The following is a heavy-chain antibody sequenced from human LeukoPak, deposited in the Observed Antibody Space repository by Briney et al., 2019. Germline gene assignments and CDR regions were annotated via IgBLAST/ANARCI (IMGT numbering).Heavy chain of an antibody. Sequence: GGSLRLSCAASGFTFRSYAMHWVREAPGKGLEWVAVISDDGSRQHYADFLEGRFTISRDNSKNTVSLQMSSLTSEDTAVYFCVREQPGDGWSGFDYWGQGTLVTVSS. V-gene: IGHV3-30*15. J-gene: IGHJ4*02. CDR2: ISDDGSRQ. CDR1: GFTFRSYA. CDR3: VREQPGDGWSGFDY. D-gene: IGHD6-19*01.